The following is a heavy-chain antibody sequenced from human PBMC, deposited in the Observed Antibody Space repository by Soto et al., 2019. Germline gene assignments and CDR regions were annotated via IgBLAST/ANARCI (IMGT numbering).Heavy chain of an antibody. CDR1: GGSISSGGYY. CDR3: ARVSSSSRRDTYYFDY. V-gene: IGHV4-31*03. CDR2: IYYSGST. D-gene: IGHD6-6*01. J-gene: IGHJ4*02. Sequence: SETLSLTCTVSGGSISSGGYYWSWIRQHPGKGLEWIGYIYYSGSTYYNPSLKSRVTISVDTSKNQFSLKLSSVTAADTAVYYCARVSSSSRRDTYYFDYWGQGTLVTVSS.